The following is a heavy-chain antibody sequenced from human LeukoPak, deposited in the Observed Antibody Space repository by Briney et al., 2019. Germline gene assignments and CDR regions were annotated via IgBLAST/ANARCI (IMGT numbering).Heavy chain of an antibody. J-gene: IGHJ6*03. CDR2: ISAYNGNT. CDR1: GYTFTSYG. Sequence: ASVKVSCKASGYTFTSYGISWVRQAPGQGLEWMGWISAYNGNTNYAQKLQGRVTMTTDTSTSTAYMELRSLRSDDTAVYYCAREGRFLEWLQISYYYYYMDVWGKGTTVTVSS. CDR3: AREGRFLEWLQISYYYYYMDV. V-gene: IGHV1-18*01. D-gene: IGHD3-3*01.